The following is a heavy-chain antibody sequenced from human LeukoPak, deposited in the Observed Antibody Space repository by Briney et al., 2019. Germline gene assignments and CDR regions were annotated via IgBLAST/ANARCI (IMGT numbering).Heavy chain of an antibody. CDR1: GFTVSSYS. Sequence: GGSLRLSCAASGFTVSSYSMNWVRQAPGKGLEWVSYISSSSSTIYYADSVKGRFTISRDNAKNSLYLQMNSLRDEDTAVYYCARDRNSGYSGYAFDCWGQGTLVTVSS. D-gene: IGHD5-12*01. J-gene: IGHJ4*02. CDR3: ARDRNSGYSGYAFDC. V-gene: IGHV3-48*02. CDR2: ISSSSSTI.